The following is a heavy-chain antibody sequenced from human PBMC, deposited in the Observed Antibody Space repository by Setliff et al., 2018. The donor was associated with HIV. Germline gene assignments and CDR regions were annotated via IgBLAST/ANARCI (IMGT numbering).Heavy chain of an antibody. CDR2: VKSISAGGAT. V-gene: IGHV3-15*07. CDR1: GFIFTNAW. Sequence: PGGSLRLSCAASGFIFTNAWMNWVRQVPGKGLECVGRVKSISAGGATHYPTSVKGRFTISRDDSRNTLYLQMNDLKTEDTAVYYCAAESYWGWYYWGQGILVTVSS. D-gene: IGHD7-27*01. J-gene: IGHJ4*02. CDR3: AAESYWGWYY.